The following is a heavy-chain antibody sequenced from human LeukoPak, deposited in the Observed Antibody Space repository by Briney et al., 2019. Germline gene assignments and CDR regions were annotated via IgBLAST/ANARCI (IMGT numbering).Heavy chain of an antibody. CDR1: GFTFSSYS. J-gene: IGHJ6*03. CDR2: ISSSSSTI. V-gene: IGHV3-48*01. CDR3: ARDGASYSSSPAAVYYYYMDV. Sequence: PGGSLRLSCAASGFTFSSYSMNWVRQAPGKGLEWVSYISSSSSTIYYADSVKGRFTISRDNAKNSLYLQMNSLRAEDTAVYYCARDGASYSSSPAAVYYYYMDVWGKGTTVTVSS. D-gene: IGHD6-6*01.